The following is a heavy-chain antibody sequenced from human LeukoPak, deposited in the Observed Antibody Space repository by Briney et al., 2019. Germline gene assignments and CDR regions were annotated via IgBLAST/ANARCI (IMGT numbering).Heavy chain of an antibody. CDR1: GFTFSSYS. CDR2: ISSSSSTI. D-gene: IGHD3-10*02. V-gene: IGHV3-48*01. CDR3: ARVRADTYYYVIDI. J-gene: IGHJ3*02. Sequence: GGSLRLSCAASGFTFSSYSMNWVRQAPGKGLEWVSYISSSSSTIYYADSVKGRFTISRDNAKNSLYLQMNSLRAEDTAVYYCARVRADTYYYVIDIWGQGTMVTVSS.